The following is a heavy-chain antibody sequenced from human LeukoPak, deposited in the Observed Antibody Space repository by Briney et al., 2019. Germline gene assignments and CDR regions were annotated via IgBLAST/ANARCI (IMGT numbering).Heavy chain of an antibody. Sequence: GGPLRLSCAASGFTFSSYAMHWVRQAPGKGLEWVAVISYDGSNKYYADSVKGRFTISRDNSKNTLYLQMNSLRAEDTAVYYCAREDSSGPANWFDPWGQGTLVTVSS. J-gene: IGHJ5*02. CDR3: AREDSSGPANWFDP. V-gene: IGHV3-30-3*01. CDR2: ISYDGSNK. CDR1: GFTFSSYA. D-gene: IGHD6-19*01.